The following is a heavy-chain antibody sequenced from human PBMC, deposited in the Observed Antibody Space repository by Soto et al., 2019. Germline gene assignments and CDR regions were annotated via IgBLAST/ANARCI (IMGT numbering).Heavy chain of an antibody. CDR1: GFTFSSYS. D-gene: IGHD1-26*01. J-gene: IGHJ3*02. V-gene: IGHV3-48*01. CDR2: ISSSSSTI. Sequence: GGSLRLSCAASGFTFSSYSMNWVRQAPGKGLEWVSYISSSSSTIYYADSVKGRFTISRDNAKNSLYLQMNSLRAEDTAVYYCARGRWELLHAFDIWGQGTMVTVSS. CDR3: ARGRWELLHAFDI.